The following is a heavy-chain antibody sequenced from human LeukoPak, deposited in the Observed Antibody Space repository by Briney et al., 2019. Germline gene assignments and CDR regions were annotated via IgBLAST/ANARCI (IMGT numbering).Heavy chain of an antibody. CDR3: ARDLPYYYGSGSSHYYGMDV. D-gene: IGHD3-10*01. V-gene: IGHV3-74*01. J-gene: IGHJ6*02. CDR2: INSDGSST. CDR1: GFTFSSYW. Sequence: GGSLRLSCAASGFTFSSYWMHWVRQAPGKVLVCVSRINSDGSSTSYADSVKGRFTISRDNAKNTLYLQMNSLRAEDTAVYYCARDLPYYYGSGSSHYYGMDVWGQGTTVTVSS.